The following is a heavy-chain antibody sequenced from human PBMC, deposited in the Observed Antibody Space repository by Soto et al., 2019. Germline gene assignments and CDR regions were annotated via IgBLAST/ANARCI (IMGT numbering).Heavy chain of an antibody. J-gene: IGHJ4*02. Sequence: GGSLRLSCAASGFTFSSYAMGWVRQAPGKGLEWVSAISGSGGSTYYADSVKGRFTISRDNSKNTLYLQMNSLRAEDTAVYYCAKATYYYDSSGYLPNYWGQGTLVTVSS. D-gene: IGHD3-22*01. V-gene: IGHV3-23*01. CDR3: AKATYYYDSSGYLPNY. CDR1: GFTFSSYA. CDR2: ISGSGGST.